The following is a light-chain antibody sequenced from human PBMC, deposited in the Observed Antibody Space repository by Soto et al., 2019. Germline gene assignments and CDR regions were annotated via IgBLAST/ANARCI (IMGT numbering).Light chain of an antibody. Sequence: EIVLTQSPAILSVSPVERATLSCRASQSISRSLAWYQQKPGQAPRLLISDASTRATGIPARFSGSGSGTEFTLTISSLQSEDFAVYYCQPYNNWPLTFGGGTKVDIK. CDR3: QPYNNWPLT. CDR2: DAS. V-gene: IGKV3-15*01. CDR1: QSISRS. J-gene: IGKJ4*01.